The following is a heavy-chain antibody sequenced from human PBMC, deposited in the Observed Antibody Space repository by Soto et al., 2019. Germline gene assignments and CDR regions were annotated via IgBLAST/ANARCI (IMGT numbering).Heavy chain of an antibody. V-gene: IGHV4-31*03. CDR3: ARSGSYFLGPEAPDY. CDR2: IYYSGST. Sequence: PSETLSLTCTVSGGSISSGGYYWSWIRQHPGKGLEWIGYIYYSGSTYYNPSLKSRVTISVDTSKNQFSLKLSSVTAADTAVYYCARSGSYFLGPEAPDYWGQGTLVTVSS. CDR1: GGSISSGGYY. D-gene: IGHD1-26*01. J-gene: IGHJ4*02.